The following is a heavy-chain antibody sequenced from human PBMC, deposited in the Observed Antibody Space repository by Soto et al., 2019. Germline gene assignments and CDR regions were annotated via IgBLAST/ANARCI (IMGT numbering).Heavy chain of an antibody. V-gene: IGHV3-74*01. J-gene: IGHJ6*03. Sequence: GGSLRLSCAASGFTFSSYWMLWVRQAPGKGLVWVSRINSDGSSTSYADSVKGRFTISRDNAKNTLYLQMNSLRAEDTAVYYCAREGGYSSSWYTDFYYYYMDVWGKGTTVTVSS. CDR3: AREGGYSSSWYTDFYYYYMDV. CDR2: INSDGSST. D-gene: IGHD6-13*01. CDR1: GFTFSSYW.